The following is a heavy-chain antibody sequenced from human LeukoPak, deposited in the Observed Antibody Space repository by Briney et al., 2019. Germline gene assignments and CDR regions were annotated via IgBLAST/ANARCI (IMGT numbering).Heavy chain of an antibody. D-gene: IGHD2-2*01. Sequence: SETLSLTCTVSGGSISSGGYYWSWIRQPPGKGLEWIGYIYYSGSTNYNPSLKSRVTISVDTSKNQFSLKLSSVTAADTAVYYCARLGGYEDYYQLLSRGAFDIWGQGTMVTVSS. CDR3: ARLGGYEDYYQLLSRGAFDI. V-gene: IGHV4-61*08. CDR1: GGSISSGGYY. CDR2: IYYSGST. J-gene: IGHJ3*02.